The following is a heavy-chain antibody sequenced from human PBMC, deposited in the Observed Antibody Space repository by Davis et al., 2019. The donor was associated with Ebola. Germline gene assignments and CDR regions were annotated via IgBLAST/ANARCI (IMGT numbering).Heavy chain of an antibody. D-gene: IGHD3-10*01. CDR1: GGSISSSSYY. CDR2: IYYSGST. Sequence: PSETLSLTCTVSGGSISSSSYYWGWIRQPPGKGLEWIGSIYYSGSTYYNPSLKSRVTISVDTSKNQFSLKLSSVTAADTAVYYCASSSIWFGATIDAFDIWGQGTMVTVSS. CDR3: ASSSIWFGATIDAFDI. V-gene: IGHV4-39*07. J-gene: IGHJ3*02.